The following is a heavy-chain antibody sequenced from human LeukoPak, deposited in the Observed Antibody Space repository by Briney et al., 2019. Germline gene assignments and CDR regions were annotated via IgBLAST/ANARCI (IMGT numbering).Heavy chain of an antibody. Sequence: QPGGSLRLSCAASGFTFSSYAMRWVRQAPGKGLEWVSAISGSGGSTYYADSVKGRFTISRDNSKNTLYLQMNSLRTEDTAGYYCAKEDSGYIYYYGMDVWGQGTTVTVSS. CDR1: GFTFSSYA. CDR3: AKEDSGYIYYYGMDV. V-gene: IGHV3-23*01. CDR2: ISGSGGST. D-gene: IGHD5-12*01. J-gene: IGHJ6*02.